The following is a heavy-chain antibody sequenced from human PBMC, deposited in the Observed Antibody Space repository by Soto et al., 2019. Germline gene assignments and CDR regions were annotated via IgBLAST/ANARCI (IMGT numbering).Heavy chain of an antibody. J-gene: IGHJ3*02. D-gene: IGHD6-25*01. V-gene: IGHV3-30-3*01. CDR2: ISYDGSNK. Sequence: GGSLRLSCAASGFTFSSYAMHWVRQAPGKGLEWVAVISYDGSNKYYADSVKGRFTISRDNSKNTLYLQMNSLRAEDTAVYYCARLGGGDAFDIWGQGTMVTV. CDR1: GFTFSSYA. CDR3: ARLGGGDAFDI.